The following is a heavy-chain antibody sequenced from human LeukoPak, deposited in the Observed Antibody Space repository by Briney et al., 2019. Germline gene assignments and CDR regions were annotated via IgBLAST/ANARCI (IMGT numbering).Heavy chain of an antibody. Sequence: PSETLSLTCSVSGGSIRSYYWNWIRQPPGQGLEWIGYIYYSGSTNYNPSLKSRVTISVDTSKNQFSLKLSSVTAADTAVYYCARSHVTCSGRSCYSFYFDYWGQGTLVTVSS. CDR2: IYYSGST. J-gene: IGHJ4*02. CDR3: ARSHVTCSGRSCYSFYFDY. V-gene: IGHV4-59*01. D-gene: IGHD2-15*01. CDR1: GGSIRSYY.